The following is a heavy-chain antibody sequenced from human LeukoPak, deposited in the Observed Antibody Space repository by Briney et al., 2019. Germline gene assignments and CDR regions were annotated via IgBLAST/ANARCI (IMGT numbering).Heavy chain of an antibody. J-gene: IGHJ5*02. CDR2: IYYSGST. CDR1: GGSISSYY. CDR3: ARRPHNYYDSSGYYFDP. V-gene: IGHV4-59*01. Sequence: SETLSLTCTVSGGSISSYYWSWIRQPPGKGLEWIGYIYYSGSTNYNPSLKSRVTISVDTSKNQFSLKLSSVTAADTAVYYCARRPHNYYDSSGYYFDPWGRGTLVTVSS. D-gene: IGHD3-22*01.